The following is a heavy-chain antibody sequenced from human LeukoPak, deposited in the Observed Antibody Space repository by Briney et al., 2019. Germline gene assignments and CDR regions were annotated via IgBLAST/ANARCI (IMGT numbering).Heavy chain of an antibody. D-gene: IGHD1-26*01. Sequence: ASVTVSCKASGYTFTIYYMHWVRQAPGQGLEWMGIINPSGDNTNYSQKFQGRVSMTRDTSTSTVYMELSSLRSEDSAVYYCARGYSGSYVDYWGQGALVTVSS. J-gene: IGHJ4*02. CDR1: GYTFTIYY. V-gene: IGHV1-46*01. CDR3: ARGYSGSYVDY. CDR2: INPSGDNT.